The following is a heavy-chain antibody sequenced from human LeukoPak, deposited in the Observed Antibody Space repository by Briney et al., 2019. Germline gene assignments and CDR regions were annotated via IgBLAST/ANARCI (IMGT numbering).Heavy chain of an antibody. Sequence: SETLSLTCTVSGASISSGDYYWSWIRQPPGKGLEWIGYTHYSGNSYYNPSLKSRVTISIDTSKNQFSLKLSSVTAAGTAVYYCARPKGRGCNGGTCYTDWFDPWGQGTLVTVSS. CDR2: THYSGNS. V-gene: IGHV4-30-4*01. J-gene: IGHJ5*02. D-gene: IGHD2-15*01. CDR3: ARPKGRGCNGGTCYTDWFDP. CDR1: GASISSGDYY.